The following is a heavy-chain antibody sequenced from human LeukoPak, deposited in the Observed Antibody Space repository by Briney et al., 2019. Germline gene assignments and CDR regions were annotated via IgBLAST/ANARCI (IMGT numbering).Heavy chain of an antibody. CDR3: ARVAAAAGTGDY. CDR1: GGSVSSGTYY. Sequence: SETLSLTCTVSGGSVSSGTYYWSWIRQPPGKGLEWIGEINHSGSTNYNPSLKSRVTISVDTSKNQFSLKLSSVTAADTAVYYCARVAAAAGTGDYWGQGTLVTVSS. D-gene: IGHD6-13*01. CDR2: INHSGST. J-gene: IGHJ4*02. V-gene: IGHV4-39*07.